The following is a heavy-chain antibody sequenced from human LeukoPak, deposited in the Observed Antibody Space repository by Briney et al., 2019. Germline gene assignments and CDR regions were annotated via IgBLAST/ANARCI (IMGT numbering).Heavy chain of an antibody. CDR1: GASFSSYY. D-gene: IGHD5-24*01. CDR2: IYYSGST. V-gene: IGHV4-59*01. J-gene: IGHJ4*02. Sequence: SETLSLTCTVSGASFSSYYWNWIRQPPGKGLEWIGYIYYSGSTNYIPSLKSRVTISVDTSKNQFSLRLSSVTAADTAMYYCARARGDGYNDYDLDDWGQGTLVSVS. CDR3: ARARGDGYNDYDLDD.